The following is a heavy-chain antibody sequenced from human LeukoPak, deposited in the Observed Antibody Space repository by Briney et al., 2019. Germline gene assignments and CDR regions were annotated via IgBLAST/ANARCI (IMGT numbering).Heavy chain of an antibody. CDR3: ARFLGGGYYFGY. CDR1: GGSISSYY. CDR2: IYYSGST. J-gene: IGHJ4*02. Sequence: TSETLSLTGTGSGGSISSYYWGWIRQPPGKGLEGSGYIYYSGSTNYNPSLRSRVTISVDPSKNQFSLKLSSVTAADTAVYYCARFLGGGYYFGYWGPGTLVTVSS. D-gene: IGHD3-16*01. V-gene: IGHV4-59*01.